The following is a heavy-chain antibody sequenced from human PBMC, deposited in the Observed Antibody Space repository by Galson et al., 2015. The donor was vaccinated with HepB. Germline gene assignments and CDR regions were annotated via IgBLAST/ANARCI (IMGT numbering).Heavy chain of an antibody. CDR3: AREFDHEAFDI. CDR2: TYYRSKWYN. V-gene: IGHV6-1*01. J-gene: IGHJ3*02. CDR1: GDSVSSNSAA. Sequence: CAISGDSVSSNSAAWYWIRQSPSRGLEWLGRTYYRSKWYNDYAVSVKSRITINPDTSKNQFSLQLNSVTPEDTAVYYCAREFDHEAFDIWGQGTMVTVSS.